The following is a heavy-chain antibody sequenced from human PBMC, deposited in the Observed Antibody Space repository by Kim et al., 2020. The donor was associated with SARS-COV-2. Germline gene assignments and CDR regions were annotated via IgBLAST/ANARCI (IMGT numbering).Heavy chain of an antibody. J-gene: IGHJ6*03. Sequence: NPSLKSRVTISVDTSKNQFSLKLSSVTAADTAVYYCARGGSDYYYYYMDVWGKGTTVTVSS. V-gene: IGHV4-31*02. CDR3: ARGGSDYYYYYMDV.